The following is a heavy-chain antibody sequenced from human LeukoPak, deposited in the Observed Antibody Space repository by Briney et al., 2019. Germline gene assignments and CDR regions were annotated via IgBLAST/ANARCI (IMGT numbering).Heavy chain of an antibody. V-gene: IGHV3-7*01. Sequence: GGSLRLSCAASGFTFSSHWMSWVRQAPGKGLEWVANIKQDGSEKYYVDSVKGRFTISRDNAKNSLYLQMNSLRAEDTAVYYCASDLSGSGSYYLWGQGTLVTVSS. J-gene: IGHJ4*02. CDR3: ASDLSGSGSYYL. D-gene: IGHD3-10*01. CDR1: GFTFSSHW. CDR2: IKQDGSEK.